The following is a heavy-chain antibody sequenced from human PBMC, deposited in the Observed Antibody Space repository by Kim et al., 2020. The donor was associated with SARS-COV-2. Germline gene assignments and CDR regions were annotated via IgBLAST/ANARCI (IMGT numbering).Heavy chain of an antibody. D-gene: IGHD3-16*01. V-gene: IGHV3-74*01. CDR2: INSDGSIT. Sequence: GGSLRLSCAASGFTFSSYWMHWVRQAPGKGLVWVSRINSDGSITNYADSVKGRFIISRDNAKNTLYLQMNSLRAEDTAVYYCARAFGTGSKPFDYWGQGALVTVSS. J-gene: IGHJ4*02. CDR1: GFTFSSYW. CDR3: ARAFGTGSKPFDY.